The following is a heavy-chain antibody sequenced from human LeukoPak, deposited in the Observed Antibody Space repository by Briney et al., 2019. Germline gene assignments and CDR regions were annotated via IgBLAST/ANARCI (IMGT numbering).Heavy chain of an antibody. Sequence: SETLSLTCAVYGGSFSGYYWSWIRQPPGKGLEWIGEINHSGSNNYNPSLKSRVTISVDTSKNQFSLKLSSVTAADTAVYYCAGSYKIAAAGINYWGQGTLVTVSS. V-gene: IGHV4-34*01. CDR2: INHSGSN. CDR3: AGSYKIAAAGINY. CDR1: GGSFSGYY. D-gene: IGHD6-13*01. J-gene: IGHJ4*02.